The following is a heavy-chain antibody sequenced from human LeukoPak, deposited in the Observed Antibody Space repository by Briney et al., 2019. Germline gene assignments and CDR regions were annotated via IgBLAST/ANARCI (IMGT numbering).Heavy chain of an antibody. CDR3: ARGKGLGIAAIDY. V-gene: IGHV1-2*06. CDR1: GYTFTGYY. J-gene: IGHJ4*02. D-gene: IGHD2/OR15-2a*01. Sequence: GASVKVSCKASGYTFTGYYMHWVRQAPGQGLEWMGRINPNSGGTNYAQKFQGRVTMTRDTSISTAYMDLSRLRSDDTAVYYCARGKGLGIAAIDYWGQGTLVTVSP. CDR2: INPNSGGT.